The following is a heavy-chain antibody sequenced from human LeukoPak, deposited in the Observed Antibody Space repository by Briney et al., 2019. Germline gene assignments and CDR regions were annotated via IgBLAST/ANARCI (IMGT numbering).Heavy chain of an antibody. CDR1: GYTFTGYY. V-gene: IGHV1-2*02. Sequence: ASVKVSCKASGYTFTGYYMHWVRQAPGQGLEWMGWINPNSGDTHYAQKFQGRVTMTRDTSISTAYMELSRLRSDDTAVYYCASQAITMVRGVIWAYYFDYWGQGTLVTVSS. CDR3: ASQAITMVRGVIWAYYFDY. D-gene: IGHD3-10*01. J-gene: IGHJ4*02. CDR2: INPNSGDT.